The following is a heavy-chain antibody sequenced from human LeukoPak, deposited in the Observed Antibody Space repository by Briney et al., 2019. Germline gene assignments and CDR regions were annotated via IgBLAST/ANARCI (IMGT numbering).Heavy chain of an antibody. D-gene: IGHD3-10*01. Sequence: GGSLRLSCAASGFTFSSYAMHWVRQAPGKGLEWVAVISYDGSNKYYADSVKGRFTISRDNSKNTLYLQMNSLRAEDTAVYYCAKDWVGVTMVRGEGGYFDYWGQGTLVTVSS. V-gene: IGHV3-30*04. CDR1: GFTFSSYA. CDR3: AKDWVGVTMVRGEGGYFDY. J-gene: IGHJ4*02. CDR2: ISYDGSNK.